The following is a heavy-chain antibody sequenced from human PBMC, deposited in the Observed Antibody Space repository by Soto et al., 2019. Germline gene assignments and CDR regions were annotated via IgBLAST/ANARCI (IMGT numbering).Heavy chain of an antibody. J-gene: IGHJ4*02. CDR1: GGSISSGGYY. CDR3: ARFFSFLSKQLGIYNYYFDS. D-gene: IGHD5-18*01. Sequence: PSETLSLTCTVSGGSISSGGYYWSWIRQHPGKGLEWIGYIYYSGSTYYNPSLKSRVTISVDTSKNQFSLKLSSVTAADTAGYNFARFFSFLSKQLGIYNYYFDSWGQETLVTVSS. V-gene: IGHV4-31*03. CDR2: IYYSGST.